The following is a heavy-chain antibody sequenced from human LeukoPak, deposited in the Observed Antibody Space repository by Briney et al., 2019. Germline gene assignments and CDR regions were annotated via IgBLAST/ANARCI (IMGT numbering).Heavy chain of an antibody. D-gene: IGHD3-16*01. CDR1: GFTFDDYD. J-gene: IGHJ4*02. V-gene: IGHV3-43*02. CDR3: AKDRDMITFGGSDY. CDR2: ISGDGGST. Sequence: GGSLRLSCVASGFTFDDYDIHWVRQGPGRGLEWISLISGDGGSTYYADSVKGRFTISRDNSKNSLYLQMNSLRIEDTALYYCAKDRDMITFGGSDYWGQGTLVTVSS.